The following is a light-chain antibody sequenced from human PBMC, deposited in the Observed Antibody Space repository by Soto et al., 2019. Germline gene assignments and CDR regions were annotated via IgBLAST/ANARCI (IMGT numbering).Light chain of an antibody. CDR3: QQYASSPYT. CDR2: GAS. CDR1: QSVYSNY. J-gene: IGKJ2*01. V-gene: IGKV3-20*01. Sequence: EIVLTQSPGTLSLSPGERATLSCRASQSVYSNYLAWYHHKPGQAPRLLIYGASNRATGIPDSFSGSGSGTDFTLTISRLEPEDFAVYFCQQYASSPYTFGQGTKLEIK.